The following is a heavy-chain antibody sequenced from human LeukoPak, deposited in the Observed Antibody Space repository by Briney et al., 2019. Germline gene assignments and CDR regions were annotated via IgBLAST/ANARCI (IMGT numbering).Heavy chain of an antibody. J-gene: IGHJ4*02. CDR2: IWYDGSNK. D-gene: IGHD3-22*01. Sequence: GGTLRLSCTASGFTFSDYSMHWLRQPPGKGLEWVTIIWYDGSNKKYEDSVKGRFTISRDNSKNTLYLQMNSLRAEDTAVYYCARGVDYYENSGTIDYWGQGTLVTVSS. V-gene: IGHV3-33*01. CDR1: GFTFSDYS. CDR3: ARGVDYYENSGTIDY.